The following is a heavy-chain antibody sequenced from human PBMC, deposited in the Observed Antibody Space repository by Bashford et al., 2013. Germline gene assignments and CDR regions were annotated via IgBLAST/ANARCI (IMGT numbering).Heavy chain of an antibody. D-gene: IGHD2-21*01. J-gene: IGHJ1*01. Sequence: SVKVSCKASGGTFSSYAISWVRQAPGQGLEWMGRIIPILGIANYAQKFQGRVTITADKSTSTAYMELSSLRSEDTAVYYCARDLNPRFLPMAEYFQHWGQGTLVTVSS. CDR3: ARDLNPRFLPMAEYFQH. CDR2: IIPILGIA. CDR1: GGTFSSYA. V-gene: IGHV1-69*04.